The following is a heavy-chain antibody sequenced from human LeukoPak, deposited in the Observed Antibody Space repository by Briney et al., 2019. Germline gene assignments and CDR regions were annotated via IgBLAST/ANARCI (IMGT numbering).Heavy chain of an antibody. CDR2: IKQDGGEK. CDR1: GFTFSSYW. J-gene: IGHJ4*02. D-gene: IGHD4-17*01. CDR3: ARLGARQVLDY. V-gene: IGHV3-7*01. Sequence: PGGSLRLSCTASGFTFSSYWMSWVRQAPGKGLEWVANIKQDGGEKYYVDSVKGRFTIPRDNAKNSLYLQMNSLRAEDTAVYYCARLGARQVLDYWGQGTLVTVSS.